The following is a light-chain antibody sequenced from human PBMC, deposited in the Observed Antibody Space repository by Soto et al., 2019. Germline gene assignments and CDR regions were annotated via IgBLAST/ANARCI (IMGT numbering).Light chain of an antibody. J-gene: IGLJ2*01. Sequence: QSALTQPASVSGSPGQSITISCTGTSSDVGSYNRVSWYQQHPGKAPKLMIYEVSNRPSGVSNRFSGSTSGNTASLTISGLQAEDEADYYCSSYTSNYTLEVFGGGTKLTVL. CDR3: SSYTSNYTLEV. V-gene: IGLV2-14*01. CDR1: SSDVGSYNR. CDR2: EVS.